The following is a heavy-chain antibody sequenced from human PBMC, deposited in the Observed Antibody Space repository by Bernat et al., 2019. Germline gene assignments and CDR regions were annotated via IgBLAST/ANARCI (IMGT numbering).Heavy chain of an antibody. V-gene: IGHV4-39*01. J-gene: IGHJ5*02. CDR2: IYYSGST. CDR3: ARHERGVYAAAGTGWFDP. CDR1: GGSISSSSYY. Sequence: QLQLQESGPGLVKPSETLSLTCTVSGGSISSSSYYWGWIRQPPGKGLEWIGSIYYSGSTYYNPSLKSRVTISVDTSKNQFSLKLSPVTAADTAVYYFARHERGVYAAAGTGWFDPWGQGTLVTVSS. D-gene: IGHD6-13*01.